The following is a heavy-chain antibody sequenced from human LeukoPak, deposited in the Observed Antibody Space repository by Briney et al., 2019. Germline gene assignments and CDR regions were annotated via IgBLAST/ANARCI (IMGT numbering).Heavy chain of an antibody. D-gene: IGHD3-3*01. CDR3: ARGYYGFPDY. CDR2: IYYSGST. V-gene: IGHV4-61*01. J-gene: IGHJ4*02. Sequence: SETLSLTCTVSGGSVSSGSYYWSWIRQPPGKGLEWIGYIYYSGSTNYNPSLKSRVTISVDTSKNQFSLKLSSVTAADTAVYYCARGYYGFPDYWGQGTLVTVSS. CDR1: GGSVSSGSYY.